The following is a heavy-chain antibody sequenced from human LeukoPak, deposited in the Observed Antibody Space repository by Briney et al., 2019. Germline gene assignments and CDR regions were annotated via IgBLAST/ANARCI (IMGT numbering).Heavy chain of an antibody. D-gene: IGHD5-18*01. CDR2: IYYSGST. V-gene: IGHV4-39*01. Sequence: SETLSLTCTVPGGSISSSSYYWGWLRQPPGKGLEWIGSIYYSGSTYYNPSLKSRVTISVDTSKNQFSLKLSSVTAADTAVYYCAGCHPPSAMVNYWGQGTLVTVSS. CDR3: AGCHPPSAMVNY. CDR1: GGSISSSSYY. J-gene: IGHJ4*02.